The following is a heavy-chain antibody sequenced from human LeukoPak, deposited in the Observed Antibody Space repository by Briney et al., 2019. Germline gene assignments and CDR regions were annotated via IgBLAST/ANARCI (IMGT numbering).Heavy chain of an antibody. V-gene: IGHV3-48*01. CDR3: ARSLVVGATYPYH. CDR1: GFTFSSYG. Sequence: GGSLRLSCAASGFTFSSYGMTWVRQAPGKGLEWVSYISSSSSTIYYADSVKGRFTISRDNAKNSLYLQLNSLRAEDTAVYYCARSLVVGATYPYHWAQGTLVTVSS. J-gene: IGHJ5*02. D-gene: IGHD1-26*01. CDR2: ISSSSSTI.